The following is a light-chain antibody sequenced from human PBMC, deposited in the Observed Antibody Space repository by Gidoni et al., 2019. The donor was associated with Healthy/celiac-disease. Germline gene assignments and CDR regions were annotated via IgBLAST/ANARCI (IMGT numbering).Light chain of an antibody. CDR2: DVS. V-gene: IGLV2-14*03. CDR3: SSYTSSSTRV. CDR1: SSDVGGYNY. J-gene: IGLJ1*01. Sequence: QSALPQPASVSVSPGPSITISCTGTSSDVGGYNYVSWYQQHPGKAPKLMIYDVSNRPSGVSNRFSGSKSGNTASLTISGLQAEDEADYYCSSYTSSSTRVFGTGTKVTVL.